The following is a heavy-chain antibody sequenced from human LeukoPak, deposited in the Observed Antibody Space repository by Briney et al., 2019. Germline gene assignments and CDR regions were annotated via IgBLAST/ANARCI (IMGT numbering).Heavy chain of an antibody. D-gene: IGHD3-22*01. CDR1: GFTFDDYG. Sequence: PGGSLRLSCAASGFTFDDYGMSWVRQAPGKGLEWVANIKQDGSEKYYVDSVKGRFTISRDNAKNSMDLQMNSLRAEDTAVYYCTRDHYYDSSGYYSDLDYWGQGTLVTVSS. CDR3: TRDHYYDSSGYYSDLDY. V-gene: IGHV3-7*01. J-gene: IGHJ4*02. CDR2: IKQDGSEK.